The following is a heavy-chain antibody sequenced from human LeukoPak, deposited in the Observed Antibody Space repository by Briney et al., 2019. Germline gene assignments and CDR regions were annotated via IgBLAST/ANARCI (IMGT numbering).Heavy chain of an antibody. D-gene: IGHD5-12*01. J-gene: IGHJ4*02. CDR1: GYTFTSYG. Sequence: ASVTLSCKASGYTFTSYGISWVRQAPGQGLEWMGWIRAYNGNTNYAHKIQGRVTTTTDTSTSKAYIELRSLRSDATAVYYCARDGLKGKPTDWGQGTLVTVSS. V-gene: IGHV1-18*01. CDR3: ARDGLKGKPTD. CDR2: IRAYNGNT.